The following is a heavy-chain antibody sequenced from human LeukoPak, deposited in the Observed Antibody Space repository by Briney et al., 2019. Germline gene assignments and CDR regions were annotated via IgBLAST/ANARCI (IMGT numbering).Heavy chain of an antibody. V-gene: IGHV3-66*03. Sequence: PGGSLRLSCAASGFTVNNNYMTWVRQAPGKGLEWVSVLYSNSITYYTDSVKGRFTISRDNSKNTLYLQMNSLRAEDTAVYYCAKVINSGYYSPFDYWGQGTLVTVSS. CDR2: LYSNSIT. D-gene: IGHD3-22*01. J-gene: IGHJ4*02. CDR3: AKVINSGYYSPFDY. CDR1: GFTVNNNY.